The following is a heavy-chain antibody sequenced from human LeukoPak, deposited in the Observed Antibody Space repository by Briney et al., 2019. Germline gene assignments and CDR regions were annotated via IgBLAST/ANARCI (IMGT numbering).Heavy chain of an antibody. V-gene: IGHV4-39*01. J-gene: IGHJ5*02. CDR3: ARHAPGDIVVQIPAPTRWFDP. D-gene: IGHD2-15*01. CDR1: GDSVSNNNYF. Sequence: SETLSLTCTVSGDSVSNNNYFWGWIRQPPGKGPEWIGSTYYRGTTYYNPSVESRVTISADTSKNQLSLKLSSVTAADTAVYYCARHAPGDIVVQIPAPTRWFDPWGQGTLVTVSS. CDR2: TYYRGTT.